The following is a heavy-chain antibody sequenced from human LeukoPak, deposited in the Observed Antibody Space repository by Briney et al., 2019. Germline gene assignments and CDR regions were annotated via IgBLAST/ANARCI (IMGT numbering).Heavy chain of an antibody. CDR2: IYYSGNT. CDR1: GSSFSNYY. J-gene: IGHJ4*02. D-gene: IGHD6-19*01. Sequence: SETLSLTCTVSGSSFSNYYWSWIRQPPGKGLECIGYIYYSGNTYYNPSLKSRVTISVDTSKNQFSLKLSSVTAADTAVYYCARVPPYSSGKGGFGYWGQGTLVTVSS. CDR3: ARVPPYSSGKGGFGY. V-gene: IGHV4-59*01.